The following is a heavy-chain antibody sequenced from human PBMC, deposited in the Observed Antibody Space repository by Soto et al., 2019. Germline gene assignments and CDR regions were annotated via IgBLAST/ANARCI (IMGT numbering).Heavy chain of an antibody. CDR3: ARDLGVRMVRGVIRSPYYYMDV. J-gene: IGHJ6*03. D-gene: IGHD3-10*01. Sequence: SETLSLTCTVSGGSISSYYWSWIRQPPGKGLEWIGYSYYSGSTNYHPSLQGRVTISVDTSKNQVSLKLSSVTAADTAVYYCARDLGVRMVRGVIRSPYYYMDVWGKGTTVTVSS. CDR1: GGSISSYY. V-gene: IGHV4-59*01. CDR2: SYYSGST.